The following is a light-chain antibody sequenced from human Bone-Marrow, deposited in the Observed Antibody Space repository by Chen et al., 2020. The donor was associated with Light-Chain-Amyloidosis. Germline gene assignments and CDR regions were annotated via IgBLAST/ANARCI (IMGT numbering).Light chain of an antibody. CDR1: SGIIATNN. CDR2: EDD. J-gene: IGLJ3*02. Sequence: NLMLTQPPSVSESPGKKVIISCPRSSGIIATNNVQWYQQRPGSSPTTVIYEDDQRPSEVPDRFSGSVDRSSNSASLTISGLKTEDEADYYCQSYQGSSQGVFGGGTKLTVL. V-gene: IGLV6-57*01. CDR3: QSYQGSSQGV.